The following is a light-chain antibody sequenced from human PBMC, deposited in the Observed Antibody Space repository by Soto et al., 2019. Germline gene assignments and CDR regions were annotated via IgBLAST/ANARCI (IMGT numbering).Light chain of an antibody. Sequence: EIVLTQSPGTLSLSPGERATLSCRASQSIYSRYLAWYQQKPGQAPRLLIYGASSRATGIPDRFSGSGSGTDFTLTISRLEPEDFAVYYCQQFGSSPGFTFGPGTKVDIK. J-gene: IGKJ3*01. V-gene: IGKV3-20*01. CDR2: GAS. CDR1: QSIYSRY. CDR3: QQFGSSPGFT.